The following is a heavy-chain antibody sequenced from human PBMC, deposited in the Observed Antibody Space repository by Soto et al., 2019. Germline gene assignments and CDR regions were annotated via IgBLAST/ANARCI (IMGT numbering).Heavy chain of an antibody. J-gene: IGHJ6*03. Sequence: SETLSLTCTVSGGSIGSSSYYWGWIRQPPGKGLEWIGSIYYSGSTYYNPSLKSRVTMSVDTTKNQFSLTLNSVTAADTATYYCARGGISHWAYFYYMDVWDRGTTVTVSS. D-gene: IGHD2-21*01. V-gene: IGHV4-39*07. CDR2: IYYSGST. CDR3: ARGGISHWAYFYYMDV. CDR1: GGSIGSSSYY.